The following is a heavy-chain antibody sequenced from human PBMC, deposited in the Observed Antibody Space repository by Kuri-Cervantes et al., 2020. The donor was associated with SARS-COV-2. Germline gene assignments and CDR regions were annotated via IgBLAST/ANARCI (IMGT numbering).Heavy chain of an antibody. V-gene: IGHV4-34*01. CDR1: GGSFSGFY. Sequence: SETLSLTCAVYGGSFSGFYWSWIRQAPGKGLEWIGEINHSGSANYSPSLKSRVTISVDTSKNQFSLRLSSVTAADTGVYYCARASTTIYGVLIALLSSNAFGIWGQGTMVTVSS. D-gene: IGHD3-3*01. J-gene: IGHJ3*02. CDR3: ARASTTIYGVLIALLSSNAFGI. CDR2: INHSGSA.